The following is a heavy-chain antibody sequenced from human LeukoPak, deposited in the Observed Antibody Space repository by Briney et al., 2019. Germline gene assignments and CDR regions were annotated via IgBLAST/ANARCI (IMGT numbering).Heavy chain of an antibody. CDR1: VGTFSSYA. V-gene: IGHV1-69*06. J-gene: IGHJ4*02. D-gene: IGHD1-1*01. CDR3: ARELEGGFDY. Sequence: SVTVSCKASVGTFSSYAISWVRQATGQGLEWMGGIIPFFCTANYAQRFQGRVTFTADKSTSTAYRELSSLRSEDSAVYCCARELEGGFDYWGQGTLVTVSS. CDR2: IIPFFCTA.